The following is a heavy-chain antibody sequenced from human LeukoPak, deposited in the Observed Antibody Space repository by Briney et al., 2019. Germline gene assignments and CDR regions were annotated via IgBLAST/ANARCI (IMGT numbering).Heavy chain of an antibody. CDR2: ISSSGSTI. Sequence: GGSLRLSCAASGFTFSDYYMSWIRQAPGKGLEWVSYISSSGSTIYYADSVKGRFTISRDNAKNSLYLQMNSLRAEDTAVYYCARVGYDSSGYYLIYYYYYMDVWGKGTTVTVSS. D-gene: IGHD3-22*01. V-gene: IGHV3-11*01. CDR1: GFTFSDYY. CDR3: ARVGYDSSGYYLIYYYYYMDV. J-gene: IGHJ6*03.